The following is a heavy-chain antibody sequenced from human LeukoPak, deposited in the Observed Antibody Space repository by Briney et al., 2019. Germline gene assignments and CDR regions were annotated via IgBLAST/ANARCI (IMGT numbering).Heavy chain of an antibody. CDR3: ARGLGQLWKPSWYFDL. D-gene: IGHD5-18*01. CDR2: MNPNSGNT. V-gene: IGHV1-8*03. Sequence: ASVKVSCKASEYTFTNYDINWVRQATGQGLEWMGWMNPNSGNTAHAQKFQGRVTITRNTSISTAYMELSSLRSDDTAVYYCARGLGQLWKPSWYFDLWGRGTLVTASS. CDR1: EYTFTNYD. J-gene: IGHJ2*01.